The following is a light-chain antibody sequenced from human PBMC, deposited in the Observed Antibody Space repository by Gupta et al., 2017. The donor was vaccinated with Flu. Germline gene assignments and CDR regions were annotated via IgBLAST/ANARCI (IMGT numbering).Light chain of an antibody. J-gene: IGKJ1*01. V-gene: IGKV1-5*03. CDR1: QSISSW. CDR3: QEYNTFWT. Sequence: PSTLSASVGDRVTITCRDSQSISSWLSWYQQKPGKAPKLLIYKASSLESGVPSRFSGSGFGTEFTLTISRLQPDDFATYYCQEYNTFWTFGQGTKVEIK. CDR2: KAS.